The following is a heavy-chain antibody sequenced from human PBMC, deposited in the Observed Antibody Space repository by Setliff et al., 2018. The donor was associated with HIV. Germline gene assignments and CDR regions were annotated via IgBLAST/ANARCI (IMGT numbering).Heavy chain of an antibody. CDR3: ARDLPDLTGRSLDP. D-gene: IGHD7-27*01. CDR2: INDSGTT. Sequence: PSETLSLTCDVYGGSFRGYYWSWIRQSPGKGLEWIAEINDSGTTTSNPSLKSRVTISLDTPKNQFSLKLNSVTAADTAVYYCARDLPDLTGRSLDPWGQGTLVTVPQ. V-gene: IGHV4-34*01. J-gene: IGHJ5*02. CDR1: GGSFRGYY.